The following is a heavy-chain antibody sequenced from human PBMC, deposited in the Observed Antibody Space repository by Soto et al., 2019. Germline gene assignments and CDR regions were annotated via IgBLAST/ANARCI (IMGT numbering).Heavy chain of an antibody. V-gene: IGHV3-33*01. CDR2: IWYDGSNK. D-gene: IGHD2-15*01. J-gene: IGHJ4*02. Sequence: HPGGSLRLSCGASGFTLSSYGMHWVRQAPGKGLEWVAVIWYDGSNKYYADSVKGRFTISRDNSKNTLYLQMNSLRAEDTAVYYCAREFLLVAATGGFDYWGQRTLVTFSS. CDR3: AREFLLVAATGGFDY. CDR1: GFTLSSYG.